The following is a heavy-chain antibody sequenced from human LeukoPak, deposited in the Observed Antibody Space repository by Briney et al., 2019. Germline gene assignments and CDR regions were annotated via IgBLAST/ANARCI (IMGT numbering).Heavy chain of an antibody. Sequence: PGRSLRLSCAASGFTFSIYSMKWVRQAPGKGLEWVSSISSTSSYIYYADSVKGRFTISRDNPKTSLSLQMDSLKAEDTAGYYCARGYFSSTSCYPYYFNYWVQGTLVTVSS. CDR3: ARGYFSSTSCYPYYFNY. CDR1: GFTFSIYS. D-gene: IGHD2-2*01. CDR2: ISSTSSYI. V-gene: IGHV3-21*01. J-gene: IGHJ4*02.